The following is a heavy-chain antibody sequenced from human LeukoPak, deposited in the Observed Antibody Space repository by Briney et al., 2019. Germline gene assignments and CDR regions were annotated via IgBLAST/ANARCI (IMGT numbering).Heavy chain of an antibody. Sequence: ASVKVSCKASGYTFTSYGISWVRQAPGQGLKWMGWISAYNGNTNYAQKLQGRVTMTTDTSTTTAYMELRSLRSDDTAVYYCARDRGNWNSGNLPFDYWGQGTLVTVSS. CDR2: ISAYNGNT. CDR3: ARDRGNWNSGNLPFDY. V-gene: IGHV1-18*01. J-gene: IGHJ4*02. D-gene: IGHD1-7*01. CDR1: GYTFTSYG.